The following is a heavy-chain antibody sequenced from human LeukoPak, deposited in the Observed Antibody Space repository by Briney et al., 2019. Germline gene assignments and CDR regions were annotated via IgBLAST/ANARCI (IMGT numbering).Heavy chain of an antibody. J-gene: IGHJ3*02. D-gene: IGHD4-17*01. CDR1: GYTFAIYD. CDR3: ARASRDYGDYGGDAFDI. Sequence: GASVKVSCKASGYTFAIYDISWVRHAIGQGLEWMGWMNGNSGNTGYAQKFQGRVTITRNTSISTAYMELSSLRSEDTAVYYCARASRDYGDYGGDAFDIWGQGTMVTVSS. CDR2: MNGNSGNT. V-gene: IGHV1-8*03.